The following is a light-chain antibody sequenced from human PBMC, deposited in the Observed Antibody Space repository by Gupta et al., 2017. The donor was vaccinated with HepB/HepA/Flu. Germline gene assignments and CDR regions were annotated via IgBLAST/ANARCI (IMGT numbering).Light chain of an antibody. CDR1: QSINHS. CDR2: QAF. CDR3: HQYHESSWT. Sequence: DRQMTQYPSSLSASVGDRVTITRRVSQSINHSLAWYQQRPGKAPHLLIYQAFTLETGVPSRFSGSGSGTEFTLTIRSMLPADFATYYCHQYHESSWTFGQGTKVEIK. J-gene: IGKJ1*01. V-gene: IGKV1-5*03.